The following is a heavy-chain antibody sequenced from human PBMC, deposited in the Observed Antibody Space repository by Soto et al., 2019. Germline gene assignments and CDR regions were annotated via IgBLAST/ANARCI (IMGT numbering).Heavy chain of an antibody. J-gene: IGHJ4*02. D-gene: IGHD5-12*01. CDR2: INSDGSSI. CDR3: ARGPLIGDGYPLFGY. Sequence: GGSLRLSCVASGFTFSSYWMFWVRQAPGKGLVWVSHINSDGSSITYADSVKGRFTVSRDNAKNTVYLQMNSLRAEDTAVYYCARGPLIGDGYPLFGYWGQGTLVTVSS. V-gene: IGHV3-74*03. CDR1: GFTFSSYW.